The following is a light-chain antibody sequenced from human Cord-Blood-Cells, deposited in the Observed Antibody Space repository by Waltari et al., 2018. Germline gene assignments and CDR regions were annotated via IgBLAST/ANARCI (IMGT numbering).Light chain of an antibody. J-gene: IGKJ4*01. Sequence: EIVMTQSPATLSVSPGESATLSCRASQRVSSNLAWYQQKPGQAPRLLIYGASTRATGIPARCSGSGSGTEFTLTISSLQSEDFAVYYCQQYNNWPLLTFGGGTKVEIK. CDR2: GAS. CDR3: QQYNNWPLLT. CDR1: QRVSSN. V-gene: IGKV3-15*01.